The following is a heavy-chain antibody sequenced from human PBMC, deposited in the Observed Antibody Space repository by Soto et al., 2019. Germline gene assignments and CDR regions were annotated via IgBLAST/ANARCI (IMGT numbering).Heavy chain of an antibody. CDR1: GCTSVDHG. V-gene: IGHV3-23*01. D-gene: IGHD3-10*02. CDR2: ISGSGGSA. Sequence: AASGCTSVDHGGSWVSQNPGKGLEWVSAISGSGGSAYYADSVKGRFTISRDNSKNTLYLQMNSLRAEDTAVYYCAKAVWVFGELLPPAHYSGMDVRGQGTTVTVSS. CDR3: AKAVWVFGELLPPAHYSGMDV. J-gene: IGHJ6*02.